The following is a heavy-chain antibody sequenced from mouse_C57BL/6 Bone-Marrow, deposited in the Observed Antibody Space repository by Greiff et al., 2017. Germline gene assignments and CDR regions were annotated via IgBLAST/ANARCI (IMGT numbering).Heavy chain of an antibody. CDR2: IYPGSGNT. CDR1: GYSFTSYY. V-gene: IGHV1-66*01. J-gene: IGHJ4*01. Sequence: QVQLKESGPELVKPGASVKISCKASGYSFTSYYIHWVKQRPGQGLAWIGWIYPGSGNTKYNEKFKGKATLTADTSSSTAYMQLSSLTSEDSAVYYCARELDYWGQGTSVTVSS. CDR3: ARELDY.